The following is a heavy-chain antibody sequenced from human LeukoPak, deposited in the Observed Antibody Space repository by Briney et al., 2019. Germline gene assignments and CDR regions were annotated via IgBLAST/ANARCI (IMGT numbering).Heavy chain of an antibody. Sequence: SGGSLRLSCAASGFTFSSSGMHWVRKAPGKGLEWVAVIWFDGSHKYYADTVKGRFTISRDNSKNTLYLQMDSLRAEDTPVYYCARGYGSNYGYLDYWGQGTLVTVSS. D-gene: IGHD3-10*01. CDR2: IWFDGSHK. CDR1: GFTFSSSG. V-gene: IGHV3-33*01. J-gene: IGHJ4*02. CDR3: ARGYGSNYGYLDY.